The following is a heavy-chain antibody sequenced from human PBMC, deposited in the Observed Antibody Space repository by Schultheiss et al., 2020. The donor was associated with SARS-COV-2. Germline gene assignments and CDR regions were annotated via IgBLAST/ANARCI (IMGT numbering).Heavy chain of an antibody. CDR2: IKQDGSEK. D-gene: IGHD3-10*01. CDR1: GFTFSSYE. V-gene: IGHV3-7*03. Sequence: GGSLRLSCAASGFTFSSYEMNWVRQAPGKGLEWVANIKQDGSEKYYIDSVQGRFTISRDNAKNSLYLQMNSLRAEDTAVYYCARHDGSGWFGNYGMDVWGQGTTVTVSS. J-gene: IGHJ6*02. CDR3: ARHDGSGWFGNYGMDV.